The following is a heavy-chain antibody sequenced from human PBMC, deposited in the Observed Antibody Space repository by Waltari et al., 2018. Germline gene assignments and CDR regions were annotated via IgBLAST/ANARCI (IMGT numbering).Heavy chain of an antibody. CDR1: GCPFIDFG. CDR3: VRASKDDYYYYPMDV. J-gene: IGHJ6*02. D-gene: IGHD3-16*01. CDR2: VNWNGGNT. V-gene: IGHV3-20*02. Sequence: EVQLVESGGGVIRPGGSLRLAFAASGCPFIDFGRHWVRQAPGKGLEWVAGVNWNGGNTGYADSVKGRFTISRDNARNSLDLQMNSLRVEDTALYRCVRASKDDYYYYPMDVWGQGTTVTVSS.